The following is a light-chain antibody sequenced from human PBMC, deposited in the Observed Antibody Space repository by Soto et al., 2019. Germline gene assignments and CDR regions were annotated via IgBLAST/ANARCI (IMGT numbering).Light chain of an antibody. CDR3: QQRTNWSSVT. CDR2: DAS. V-gene: IGKV3-11*01. Sequence: PGDRATLSCRASQSVSSYLAWYQQKPGQAPRLLIYDASNRATGIPARFSGSGSGTDFTLTISSLEPEDFAVYYCQQRTNWSSVTFGGGTKVEIK. J-gene: IGKJ4*01. CDR1: QSVSSY.